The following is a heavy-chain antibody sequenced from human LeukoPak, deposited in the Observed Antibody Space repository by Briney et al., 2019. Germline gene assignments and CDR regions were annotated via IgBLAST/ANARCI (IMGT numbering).Heavy chain of an antibody. Sequence: GGSLRLYCAASGFTFSSYGMHWVRQAPGKGLEWVAFIRYDGSNKYYADSVKGRFTISRDNSKNTLYLQMNSLRAEDTAVYYCAKANSREVPAAILGYWGQGTLVTVSS. CDR2: IRYDGSNK. CDR3: AKANSREVPAAILGY. V-gene: IGHV3-30*02. D-gene: IGHD2-2*02. J-gene: IGHJ4*02. CDR1: GFTFSSYG.